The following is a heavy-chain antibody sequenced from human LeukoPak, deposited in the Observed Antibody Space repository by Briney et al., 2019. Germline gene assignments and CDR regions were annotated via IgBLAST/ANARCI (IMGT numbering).Heavy chain of an antibody. CDR2: ISSSSSYI. CDR1: GFTFSSYS. D-gene: IGHD6-13*01. CDR3: AKDRGSRFALFDS. J-gene: IGHJ4*02. V-gene: IGHV3-21*04. Sequence: GGSLRLSCAASGFTFSSYSMNWVRQAPGKGLEWVSSISSSSSYIYYADSVKGRFTISRDNSKSTLFLHMNSLRAEDTAVYYCAKDRGSRFALFDSWGQGTLVTVSS.